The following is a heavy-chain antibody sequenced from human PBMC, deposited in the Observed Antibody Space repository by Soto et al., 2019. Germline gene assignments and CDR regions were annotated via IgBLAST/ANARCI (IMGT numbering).Heavy chain of an antibody. CDR2: ISPTGGTT. Sequence: PGGSLRLSCSASGFTFSTSPMHWVRQAPGKGLEYVSAISPTGGTTYYAGSLKGRFTTSRDNSKSTLYLHMSSLRTEDTAVDYCGRKEVSGPIDDWGQGTLVTVSS. J-gene: IGHJ4*02. CDR3: GRKEVSGPIDD. V-gene: IGHV3-64D*06. CDR1: GFTFSTSP.